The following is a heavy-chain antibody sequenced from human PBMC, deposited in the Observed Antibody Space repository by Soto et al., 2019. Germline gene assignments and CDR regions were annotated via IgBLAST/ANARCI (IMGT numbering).Heavy chain of an antibody. V-gene: IGHV3-30*18. Sequence: GGSLRLSCAASGFTFSSYGMHWVRQAPGKGLEWVAVISYDGSNKYYADSVKGRFTISRDNSKNTLYLQMNSLRAEDTAVYYCAKDFAVPAAIGAFDIWGQGTMVTVSS. CDR1: GFTFSSYG. CDR3: AKDFAVPAAIGAFDI. D-gene: IGHD2-2*01. J-gene: IGHJ3*02. CDR2: ISYDGSNK.